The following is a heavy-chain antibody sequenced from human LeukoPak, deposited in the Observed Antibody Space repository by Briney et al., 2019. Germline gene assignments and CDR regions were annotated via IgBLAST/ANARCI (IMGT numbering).Heavy chain of an antibody. D-gene: IGHD2-2*01. CDR3: ARRPINCIITNCYVDY. Sequence: ASVKVSCKASVYTFTNFYIHWVRQAPGQGLAWMGWMNPNSGDTSYAREFQVRVTMTRDTSLSTAYMELSRLRSDDTAVYYCARRPINCIITNCYVDYWGQGTLVTVSS. V-gene: IGHV1-2*02. CDR2: MNPNSGDT. J-gene: IGHJ4*02. CDR1: VYTFTNFY.